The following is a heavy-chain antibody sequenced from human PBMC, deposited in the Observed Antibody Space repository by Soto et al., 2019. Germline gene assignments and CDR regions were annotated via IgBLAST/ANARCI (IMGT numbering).Heavy chain of an antibody. J-gene: IGHJ5*02. V-gene: IGHV1-58*01. CDR1: GFTFTSSA. Sequence: SVKVSCKASGFTFTSSAVQWVRQARGQRLEWIGWIVVGSGNTNYAQKFQERVTITRDMSTSTAYMELSSLRSEDTAVYYCAAKKGDYYDLGEDNWFDPWGQGTLVTVSS. CDR3: AAKKGDYYDLGEDNWFDP. CDR2: IVVGSGNT. D-gene: IGHD3-3*01.